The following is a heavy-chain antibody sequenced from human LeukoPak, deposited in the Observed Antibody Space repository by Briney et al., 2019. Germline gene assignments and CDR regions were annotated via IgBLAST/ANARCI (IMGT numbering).Heavy chain of an antibody. CDR2: INEHGSIT. D-gene: IGHD3-10*01. CDR1: GFTFSSYW. CDR3: ARDVAGSGSL. Sequence: LAAGSLSLSCAASGFTFSSYWMHWVRQVPGKGLVWVARINEHGSITDYADSVKDRFTVSRDNAWNTLYLQMNSLRAEDTAVYYCARDVAGSGSLWGQGTLITVSS. V-gene: IGHV3-74*01. J-gene: IGHJ4*02.